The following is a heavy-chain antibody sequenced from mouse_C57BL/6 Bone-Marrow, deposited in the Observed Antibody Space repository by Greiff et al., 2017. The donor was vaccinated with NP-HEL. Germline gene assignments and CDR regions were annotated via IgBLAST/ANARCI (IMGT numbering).Heavy chain of an antibody. Sequence: EVQVVESGGDLVKPGGSLKLSCAASGFTFSSYGMSWVRQTPDKRLEWVATISSGGSYTYYPDSVKGRFTISRDNAKNTLYLQMSSLKSEDTAMYYCARQDYDSDVDYWGQGTSVTVSS. CDR3: ARQDYDSDVDY. CDR1: GFTFSSYG. J-gene: IGHJ4*01. V-gene: IGHV5-6*01. CDR2: ISSGGSYT. D-gene: IGHD2-4*01.